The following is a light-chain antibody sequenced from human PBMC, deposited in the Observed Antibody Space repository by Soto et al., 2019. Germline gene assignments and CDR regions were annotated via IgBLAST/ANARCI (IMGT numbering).Light chain of an antibody. CDR1: SSDVGGYNY. J-gene: IGLJ2*01. V-gene: IGLV2-14*01. CDR2: EVR. CDR3: SSYTSSSTPVV. Sequence: QSALTQPASVSGSPGQSITISCTGTSSDVGGYNYVSWYQQYPGKAPKLMIYEVRNRPSGVSNRFSGSKSGNTASLTISGLQAEDEADYYCSSYTSSSTPVVFGGGTKLTVL.